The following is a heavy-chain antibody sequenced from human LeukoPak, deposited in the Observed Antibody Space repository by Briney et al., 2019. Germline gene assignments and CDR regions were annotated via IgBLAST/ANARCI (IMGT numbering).Heavy chain of an antibody. V-gene: IGHV1-2*02. D-gene: IGHD6-19*01. Sequence: GASVKVSCKASGNTFTAYYMHWVRQAPGQGPEWMGWINPNSGGTKYAQKFQGRVTMTRDTSITTAYMELSRLRSDDTAVYYCARGPGIAVADFYFDYWGQGTLVTVSS. CDR1: GNTFTAYY. J-gene: IGHJ4*02. CDR2: INPNSGGT. CDR3: ARGPGIAVADFYFDY.